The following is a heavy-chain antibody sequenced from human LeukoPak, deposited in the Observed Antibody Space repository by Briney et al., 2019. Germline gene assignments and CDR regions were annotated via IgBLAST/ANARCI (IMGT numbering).Heavy chain of an antibody. J-gene: IGHJ4*02. Sequence: GESLRISCKGSGYSFTSYWITWVRKMPGKGLEWMGRIDPSESYTNYSPSFQGHVTISADKSITTAYLQWSSLKASDTAMYYCARLEGGVIVDYWGQGTLVTVSS. CDR1: GYSFTSYW. V-gene: IGHV5-10-1*01. CDR2: IDPSESYT. CDR3: ARLEGGVIVDY. D-gene: IGHD3-16*02.